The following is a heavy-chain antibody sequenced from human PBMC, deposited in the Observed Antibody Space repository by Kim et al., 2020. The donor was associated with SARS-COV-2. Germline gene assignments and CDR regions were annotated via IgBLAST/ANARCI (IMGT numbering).Heavy chain of an antibody. CDR2: IVVGSGNT. CDR3: AAPSGYDSSGYVYWYFDL. CDR1: GFTFTSSA. D-gene: IGHD3-22*01. J-gene: IGHJ2*01. V-gene: IGHV1-58*01. Sequence: SVKVSCKASGFTFTSSAVQWVRQARGQRLEWIGWIVVGSGNTNYAQKFQERVTITRDMSTSTAYMELSSLRSEDTAVYYCAAPSGYDSSGYVYWYFDLWGRGTLVTVSS.